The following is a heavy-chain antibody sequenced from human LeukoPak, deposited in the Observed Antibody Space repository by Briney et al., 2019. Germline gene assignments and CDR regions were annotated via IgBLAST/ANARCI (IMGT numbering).Heavy chain of an antibody. Sequence: SETLSLTCTVSGGSTSSSSYYWGWIRQPPGKGLEWIGSIYYSGSTYYNPSLKSRVTISVDTSKNQFSLKLSSVTAADTAVYYCARVGSSWYMGYFQHWGQGTLVTVSS. J-gene: IGHJ1*01. V-gene: IGHV4-39*01. D-gene: IGHD6-13*01. CDR3: ARVGSSWYMGYFQH. CDR2: IYYSGST. CDR1: GGSTSSSSYY.